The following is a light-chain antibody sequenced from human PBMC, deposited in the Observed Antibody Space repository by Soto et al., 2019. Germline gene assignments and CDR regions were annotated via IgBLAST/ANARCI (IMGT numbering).Light chain of an antibody. CDR3: QSYDNSPVV. J-gene: IGLJ2*01. Sequence: QSVLTQPPSVSGAPGQRVTISCTGSSSNIGAGFDVHWYKQLPGTAPKLIIYGNSNRPSGVPDRFSGSKSGTSASLAITGLQVEDEAVYYCQSYDNSPVVFGGGTKVTVL. CDR2: GNS. CDR1: SSNIGAGFD. V-gene: IGLV1-40*01.